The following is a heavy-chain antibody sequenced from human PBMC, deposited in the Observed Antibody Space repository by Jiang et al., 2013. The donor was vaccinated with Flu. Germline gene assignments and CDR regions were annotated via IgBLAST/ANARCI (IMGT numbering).Heavy chain of an antibody. V-gene: IGHV7-4-1*02. Sequence: QSGSELKKPGTSLTISCKTSGYSFTNYAMNWVRQAPGQGLEWMGWINTNTGVPTYAQAFTGRFVFSLDTSVSTTSLQINNLKAEDTAMYFCGRESLGHWIDYWGQEPWSPSPQ. CDR3: GRESLGHWIDY. CDR2: INTNTGVP. CDR1: GYSFTNYA. D-gene: IGHD1-1*01. J-gene: IGHJ4*01.